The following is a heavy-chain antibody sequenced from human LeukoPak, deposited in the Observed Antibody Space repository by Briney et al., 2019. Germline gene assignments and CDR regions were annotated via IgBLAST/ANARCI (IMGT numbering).Heavy chain of an antibody. V-gene: IGHV4-59*01. CDR1: GGSISSYY. CDR2: IYYSGST. CDR3: ARATYYYDSSGFPTPSDAFDI. J-gene: IGHJ3*02. Sequence: SETLSLTCTVPGGSISSYYWSWIRQPPGKGLEWIGYIYYSGSTNYNPSLKSRVTISVDTSKNQFSLKLSSVTAADTAVYYCARATYYYDSSGFPTPSDAFDIWGQGTMVTVSS. D-gene: IGHD3-22*01.